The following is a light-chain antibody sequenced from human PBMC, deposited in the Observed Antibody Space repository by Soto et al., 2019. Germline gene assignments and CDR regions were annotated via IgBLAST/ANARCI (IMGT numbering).Light chain of an antibody. CDR2: WAS. V-gene: IGKV4-1*01. J-gene: IGKJ5*01. CDR3: QQYYTTPFT. Sequence: DIVMTQSPDSLAVSLGERATINCKSSQSVLYSSNNQNFLAWYQQKPGQPPKLLIYWASIRESGVPDRFSGSGSGTDFTLTISSLQVEDVAVYYCQQYYTTPFTFGQGTRLEIK. CDR1: QSVLYSSNNQNF.